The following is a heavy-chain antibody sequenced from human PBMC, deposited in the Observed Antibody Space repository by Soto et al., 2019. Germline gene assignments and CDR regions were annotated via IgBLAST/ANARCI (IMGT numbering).Heavy chain of an antibody. CDR1: GFIFSEST. J-gene: IGHJ4*02. Sequence: GGSLRLSCSASGFIFSESTIYWVRQVPGKGLEAISAVSTSGRSTYYADSVKDRFTISRDSSKNTLFLQMGSLRPEDTAIYYCVKQAHGLDGVAFDYWGQGTQVTVSS. D-gene: IGHD2-15*01. CDR3: VKQAHGLDGVAFDY. CDR2: VSTSGRST. V-gene: IGHV3-64D*06.